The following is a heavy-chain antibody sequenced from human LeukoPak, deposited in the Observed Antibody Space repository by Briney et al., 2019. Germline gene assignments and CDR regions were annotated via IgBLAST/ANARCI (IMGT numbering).Heavy chain of an antibody. CDR1: GYTFSSYA. CDR2: ISGSGGST. CDR3: AKSSGDSYGLGYYFDY. D-gene: IGHD5-18*01. J-gene: IGHJ4*02. V-gene: IGHV3-23*01. Sequence: GGSLRLSRADPGYTFSSYAMSWVTHAPGKGLEWVSAISGSGGSTYYTDSVKGGFTISRDNSKNTLFLYMNSVRAPDTAVYYSAKSSGDSYGLGYYFDYWGQGTLVTVSS.